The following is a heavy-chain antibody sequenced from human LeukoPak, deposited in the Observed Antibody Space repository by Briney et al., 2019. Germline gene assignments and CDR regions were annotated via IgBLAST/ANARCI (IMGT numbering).Heavy chain of an antibody. CDR2: ISAYNGNT. CDR1: GYTFTSYG. J-gene: IGHJ5*02. V-gene: IGHV1-18*01. D-gene: IGHD6-13*01. Sequence: ASVKVSCKASGYTFTSYGISWVRQAPGQGLEWMGWISAYNGNTNYAQKLQGRVTMTTDTSTSTAYMELRSLRSDDTAAYYCARDSPASGIAPTFDPWGQGTLVTVSS. CDR3: ARDSPASGIAPTFDP.